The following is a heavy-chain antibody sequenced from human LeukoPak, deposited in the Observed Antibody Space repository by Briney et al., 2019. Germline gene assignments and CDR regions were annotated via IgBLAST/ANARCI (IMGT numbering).Heavy chain of an antibody. J-gene: IGHJ3*02. CDR1: GFTFSSYS. Sequence: GGSLRLSCAASGFTFSSYSMNWVRQAPGKGLEWVSSISSSSSYIYYADSVKGRFTISRDNAKNSLYLQMNSLRAEDTAVYYCARDREDFWSGYYTDAFDIWGQGTMVTVSS. D-gene: IGHD3-3*01. CDR2: ISSSSSYI. V-gene: IGHV3-21*01. CDR3: ARDREDFWSGYYTDAFDI.